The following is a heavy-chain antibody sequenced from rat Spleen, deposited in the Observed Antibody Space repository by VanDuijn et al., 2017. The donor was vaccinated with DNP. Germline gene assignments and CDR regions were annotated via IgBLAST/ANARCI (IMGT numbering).Heavy chain of an antibody. CDR3: ARANLDY. CDR1: GFIFSDHG. V-gene: IGHV5-19*01. Sequence: EVQLVESGGGLVQPGRSLKLSCATSGFIFSDHGMAWVRQAPTKGLEWVASISSSGTSTYYRDSVKGRFTVSRDNAKSTLYLQMDSLRSEDTATYYCARANLDYWGQGVMVTVSS. CDR2: ISSSGTST. D-gene: IGHD3-4*01. J-gene: IGHJ2*01.